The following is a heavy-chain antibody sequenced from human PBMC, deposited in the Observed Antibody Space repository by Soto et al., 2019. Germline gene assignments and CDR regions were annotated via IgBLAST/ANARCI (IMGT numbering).Heavy chain of an antibody. CDR2: ISYDGSNK. D-gene: IGHD6-6*01. J-gene: IGHJ4*02. Sequence: QVQLVESGGGVVQPGRSLRLSCAASGFTFSSYGMHWVRQAPGKGLEWVAGISYDGSNKYYADSVKGRFTISRDNSKNTLYLQMNSLRAEDTAVYYCAKGVGIAARPFDYWGQGTLVTVSS. CDR1: GFTFSSYG. V-gene: IGHV3-30*18. CDR3: AKGVGIAARPFDY.